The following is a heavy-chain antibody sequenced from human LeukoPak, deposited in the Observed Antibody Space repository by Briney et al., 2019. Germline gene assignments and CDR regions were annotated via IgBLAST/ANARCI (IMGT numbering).Heavy chain of an antibody. Sequence: GGSLRLSCAASGFTFSSYAMSWVRQAPGKGLEWVSAISGSGGSTYYADSVKGRFTISRDNSKNTLYLQMNSLRAEDTAVYYCAKDRPDIVVVPAADPFDYWGQGTLATVSS. V-gene: IGHV3-23*01. J-gene: IGHJ4*02. D-gene: IGHD2-2*01. CDR2: ISGSGGST. CDR3: AKDRPDIVVVPAADPFDY. CDR1: GFTFSSYA.